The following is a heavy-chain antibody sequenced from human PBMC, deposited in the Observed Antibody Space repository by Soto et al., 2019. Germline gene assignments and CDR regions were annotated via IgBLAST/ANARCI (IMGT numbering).Heavy chain of an antibody. J-gene: IGHJ3*02. CDR1: GSTFSSYD. CDR2: IFPDGSHA. V-gene: IGHV3-30*04. Sequence: QVQLVESGGDVVHPGRSLRLSCAASGSTFSSYDIHWLRQAPGKGLEWVAHIFPDGSHAWYTDSVKGRFTISRDNAKNMDYLQMNSLRPEDTAVYHCARGPSHGAFDIWGLGTMVTVSS. CDR3: ARGPSHGAFDI.